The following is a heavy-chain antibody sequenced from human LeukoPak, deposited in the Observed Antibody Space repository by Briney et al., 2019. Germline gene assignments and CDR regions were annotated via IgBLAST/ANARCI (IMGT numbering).Heavy chain of an antibody. V-gene: IGHV4-61*02. CDR2: IYTSGST. CDR3: ARDLRGSLDY. Sequence: PSETLSLTCTVSGGSISSSSYYWGWIRQPAGKGLEWIGRIYTSGSTNYNPSLKSRVTISVDTSKNQFSLKLSSVTAADTAVYYCARDLRGSLDYWGQGTLVTVSS. J-gene: IGHJ4*02. D-gene: IGHD1-26*01. CDR1: GGSISSSSYY.